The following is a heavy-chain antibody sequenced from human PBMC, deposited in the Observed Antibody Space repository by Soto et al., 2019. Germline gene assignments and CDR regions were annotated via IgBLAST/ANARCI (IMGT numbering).Heavy chain of an antibody. J-gene: IGHJ6*02. V-gene: IGHV3-7*01. Sequence: EVQLVESGGGLVQPGGSLRLSCAASGFTFSSYWMSWVRQAPGKGLEWVANIKQDGSEKYYVDSVKGRFTISRDNAKNSLYLQRNSMRAEDTAVYYCARDPSGVAAAGIYYYYYGMDVWGQGTTVTVSS. CDR3: ARDPSGVAAAGIYYYYYGMDV. CDR1: GFTFSSYW. CDR2: IKQDGSEK. D-gene: IGHD6-13*01.